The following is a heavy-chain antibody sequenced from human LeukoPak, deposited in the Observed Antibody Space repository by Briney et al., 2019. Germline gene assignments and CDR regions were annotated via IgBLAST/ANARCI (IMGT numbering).Heavy chain of an antibody. D-gene: IGHD6-13*01. Sequence: ASVKVSCKASGYTFTGYYMHWVRQAPGQGLEWMGWINPKSGGTNYAQKFQGSVTMTRDTSISTAYMELSSLRSEDTAVYYCARAGLAAARRTHDAFDIWGQGTMVTVSS. CDR2: INPKSGGT. V-gene: IGHV1-2*02. CDR3: ARAGLAAARRTHDAFDI. J-gene: IGHJ3*02. CDR1: GYTFTGYY.